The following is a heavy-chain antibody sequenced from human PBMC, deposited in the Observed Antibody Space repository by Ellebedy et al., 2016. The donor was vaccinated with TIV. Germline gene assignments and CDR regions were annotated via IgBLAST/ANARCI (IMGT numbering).Heavy chain of an antibody. J-gene: IGHJ4*02. CDR1: GFTFSGYA. CDR3: AKDRTSGDGYWVFDN. V-gene: IGHV3-23*01. D-gene: IGHD5-18*01. CDR2: INSGGTRT. Sequence: PGGSLRLSCAASGFTFSGYAMSWVRQAPGKGLGWVSGINSGGTRTYYADSVKGRFTISRDNSKNTLYLQMNSLRAEDTAIYFCAKDRTSGDGYWVFDNWGQGTLVSVSS.